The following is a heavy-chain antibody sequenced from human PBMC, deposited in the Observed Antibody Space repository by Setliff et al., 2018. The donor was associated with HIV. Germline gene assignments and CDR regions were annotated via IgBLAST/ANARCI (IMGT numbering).Heavy chain of an antibody. CDR1: GFTFDDYG. J-gene: IGHJ4*02. V-gene: IGHV3-20*04. Sequence: LRLSCAASGFTFDDYGMTWVRQAPGKGLEWVSGINWNGGGTGYADSVKGRFTISRDNTKNSLYLQMNSLRAEDTAVYFCARLAHPRYSGNYYGTSAGTFDYWGQGTLVTVSS. CDR3: ARLAHPRYSGNYYGTSAGTFDY. D-gene: IGHD1-26*01. CDR2: INWNGGGT.